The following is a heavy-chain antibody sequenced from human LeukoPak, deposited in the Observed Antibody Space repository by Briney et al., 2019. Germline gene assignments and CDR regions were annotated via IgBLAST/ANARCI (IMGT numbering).Heavy chain of an antibody. V-gene: IGHV1-18*01. D-gene: IGHD3-10*01. CDR1: GYTFTTSG. J-gene: IGHJ4*02. Sequence: APVRVSCKPSGYTFTTSGISWVRQSPGHGLGWVGWISDYSGKTNYAQKLQGRVTMTTDASTSTDYMVLRSLRSDSTVDYFCARDNDYNVDFWGQGTLVTVSS. CDR2: ISDYSGKT. CDR3: ARDNDYNVDF.